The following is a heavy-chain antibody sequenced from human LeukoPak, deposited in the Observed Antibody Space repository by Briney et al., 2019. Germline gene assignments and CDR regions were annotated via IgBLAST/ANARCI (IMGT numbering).Heavy chain of an antibody. V-gene: IGHV3-30-3*01. J-gene: IGHJ5*02. CDR3: AGGSRITMIVVVQGWFDP. Sequence: GRSLRLSCAASGFTFSSYAMHWVRQAPGKGLEWVAVISYDGSNKYYADSVKGRFTISRDNSKNTLYLQMNSLRAEDTAVYYCAGGSRITMIVVVQGWFDPWGQGTLVTVSS. CDR2: ISYDGSNK. D-gene: IGHD3-22*01. CDR1: GFTFSSYA.